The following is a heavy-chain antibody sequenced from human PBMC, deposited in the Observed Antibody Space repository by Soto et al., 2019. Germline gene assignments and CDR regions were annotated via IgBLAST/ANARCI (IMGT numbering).Heavy chain of an antibody. CDR2: IDPSDSYT. CDR3: ARQGKGAAIVKYGMDV. Sequence: PGESLKISCKGSGYRLTSYWISWVRQMPGKGLEWMGRIDPSDSYTNYSPSFQGHVTISADKSISTAYLQWSSLKAADTGMYYCARQGKGAAIVKYGMDVWGKGTTGTVAS. V-gene: IGHV5-10-1*01. CDR1: GYRLTSYW. J-gene: IGHJ6*04. D-gene: IGHD5-18*01.